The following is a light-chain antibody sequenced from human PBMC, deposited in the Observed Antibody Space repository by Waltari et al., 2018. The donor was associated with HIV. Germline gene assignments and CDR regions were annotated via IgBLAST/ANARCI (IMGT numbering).Light chain of an antibody. V-gene: IGKV1-39*01. CDR3: QQSYSLPRT. Sequence: DIQMTQSPSSLSASVGDRVTITCRASHGIGNNLNWYHHKPGKAPRLLIFGATSLQGGVPSRFSGSGSGTEFTLTVSSLQPEDFATYYCQQSYSLPRTFGQGTNVEIK. J-gene: IGKJ1*01. CDR2: GAT. CDR1: HGIGNN.